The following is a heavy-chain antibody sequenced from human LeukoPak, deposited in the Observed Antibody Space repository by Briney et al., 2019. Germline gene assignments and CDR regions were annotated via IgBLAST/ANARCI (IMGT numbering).Heavy chain of an antibody. CDR2: INRGGTT. D-gene: IGHD1-26*01. CDR3: AREWELVYFDY. J-gene: IGHJ4*02. CDR1: GGSFSGYY. Sequence: KTSETLSLTCAVYGGSFSGYYWSWIRQPPGKGLEWIGEINRGGTTAYNPSLKSRVTISVDSSKNQFSLKLSSVTAADTAVYYCAREWELVYFDYWGQGTLVTVSS. V-gene: IGHV4-34*01.